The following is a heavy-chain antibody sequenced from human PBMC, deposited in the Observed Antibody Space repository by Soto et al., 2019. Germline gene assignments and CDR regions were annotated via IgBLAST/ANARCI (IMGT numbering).Heavy chain of an antibody. J-gene: IGHJ6*02. V-gene: IGHV1-18*01. CDR1: GYSFTTYG. Sequence: QVQLAQSRGEVKKPGASVKVSCKTSGYSFTTYGISWVRQAPGQGLEWMGWISGYNGNTNYAQKLQSRVTMTTDTSTRTAYMELSSLRSDDTAVYYCAREGPAPYYYYGMDVWGQGSTVTVSS. CDR2: ISGYNGNT. CDR3: AREGPAPYYYYGMDV.